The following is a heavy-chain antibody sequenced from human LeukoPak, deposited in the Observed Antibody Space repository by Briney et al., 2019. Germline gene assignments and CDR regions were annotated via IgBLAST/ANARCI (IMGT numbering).Heavy chain of an antibody. D-gene: IGHD2-15*01. CDR1: GFDFSINS. J-gene: IGHJ3*01. CDR2: IISGSSAI. V-gene: IGHV3-48*01. Sequence: GGSLRLSCAASGFDFSINSMNWVRQAPGKGVEGVSYIISGSSAIYYADSVKGRFTISRDNAENSLYLQMNSLRVEDTAVYYCVKAPTWSAAFGFWAQGTMVTVSS. CDR3: VKAPTWSAAFGF.